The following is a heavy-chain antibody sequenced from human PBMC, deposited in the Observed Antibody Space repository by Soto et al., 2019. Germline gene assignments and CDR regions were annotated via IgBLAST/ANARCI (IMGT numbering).Heavy chain of an antibody. CDR2: SSNSGTFA. J-gene: IGHJ4*02. Sequence: TGGSLRLSCAASGFTFSDYYMSWVRQAPGRGLEWISYSSNSGTFARYATSVKGRFSISRDNANNSLYLEMNSLRVEDTAVYYCARSGDNFNVLDYWGQGTPVTVS. D-gene: IGHD1-1*01. CDR1: GFTFSDYY. CDR3: ARSGDNFNVLDY. V-gene: IGHV3-11*06.